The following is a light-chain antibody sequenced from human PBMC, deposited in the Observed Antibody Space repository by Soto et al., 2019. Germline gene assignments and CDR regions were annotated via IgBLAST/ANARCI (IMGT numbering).Light chain of an antibody. CDR1: SSDVGGYKY. Sequence: QSALTQPASMSGSPGQSITISCTGTSSDVGGYKYVSWYQQHPGKAPKFMIYDVSNRPSGVSNRFSGSKSGNTASLTISGLQAEDEADYYCSSYTSSSTLVFGGGTKLTVL. J-gene: IGLJ2*01. V-gene: IGLV2-14*01. CDR2: DVS. CDR3: SSYTSSSTLV.